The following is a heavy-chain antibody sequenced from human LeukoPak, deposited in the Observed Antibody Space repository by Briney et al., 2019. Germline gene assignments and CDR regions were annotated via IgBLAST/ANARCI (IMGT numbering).Heavy chain of an antibody. Sequence: SSETLSLTCTVSGGSISNYYWNWIRQPAGERLEWIGRIYSGGSANYNPSLKSRVTISMDNSKSQFSLRLRSVTAADTAVYYCAREVMAGIRIGSFVFWGQGRLVTVSS. CDR2: IYSGGSA. D-gene: IGHD6-19*01. CDR1: GGSISNYY. CDR3: AREVMAGIRIGSFVF. J-gene: IGHJ4*02. V-gene: IGHV4-4*07.